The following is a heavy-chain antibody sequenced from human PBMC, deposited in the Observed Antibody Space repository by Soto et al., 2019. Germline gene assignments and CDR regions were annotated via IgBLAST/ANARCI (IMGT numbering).Heavy chain of an antibody. CDR1: GFTFSNYA. V-gene: IGHV3-23*01. J-gene: IGHJ4*03. D-gene: IGHD1-26*01. CDR3: AMTLRGVGAYFEVES. Sequence: EVQLLESGGGLVQPGGSLRLSCAASGFTFSNYAMSWVRQAPGKGLEWVSGSSGSGGRTFYADSVKGRLTVSRDYSKNTLYLQMDTLRVGDTAVYCCAMTLRGVGAYFEVESWGHGTLVTVSS. CDR2: SSGSGGRT.